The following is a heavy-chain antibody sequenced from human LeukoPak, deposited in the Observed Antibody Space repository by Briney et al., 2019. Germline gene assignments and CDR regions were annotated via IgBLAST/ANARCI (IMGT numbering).Heavy chain of an antibody. D-gene: IGHD4-17*01. J-gene: IGHJ4*02. CDR1: GGSFSGYY. V-gene: IGHV4-34*01. Sequence: SETLSLTCAVSGGSFSGYYWTWIRQPPGKGLEWIGEINHSGNANYNPSLKSRVTISLDMPENHFSLKLTSVTAADTAVYYCARGQGTVTTHWGQGTLVTVSS. CDR2: INHSGNA. CDR3: ARGQGTVTTH.